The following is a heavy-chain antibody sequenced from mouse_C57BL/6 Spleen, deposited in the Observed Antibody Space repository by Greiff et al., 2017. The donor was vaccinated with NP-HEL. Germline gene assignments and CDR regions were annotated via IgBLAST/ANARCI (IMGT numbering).Heavy chain of an antibody. V-gene: IGHV5-6*01. CDR1: GFTFSSYG. CDR3: ARHGNYPDY. D-gene: IGHD1-1*02. CDR2: ISSGGSYT. Sequence: EVMLVESGGDLVKPGGSLKLSCAASGFTFSSYGMSWVRQTPDKRLEWVATISSGGSYTYYPDSVKGRFTISRDNAKNTLYLQMSSLKSEDTAMYYCARHGNYPDYWGQGTTLTVSS. J-gene: IGHJ2*01.